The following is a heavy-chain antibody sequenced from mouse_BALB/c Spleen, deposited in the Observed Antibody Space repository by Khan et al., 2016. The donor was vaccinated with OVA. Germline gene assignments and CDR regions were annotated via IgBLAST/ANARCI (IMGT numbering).Heavy chain of an antibody. D-gene: IGHD1-1*02. CDR1: GYTFTTYW. V-gene: IGHV1-7*01. J-gene: IGHJ3*01. CDR3: TSRGLYGLFTF. Sequence: VQLQQSGAELAKPGASVKMSCTASGYTFTTYWIHWVKQRPGQGLEWIGYINPSTGYTEYNQKFKDKATLTTDESSSAAYLQLRSLTSEDSAVYYCTSRGLYGLFTFWGQGTLVTVSA. CDR2: INPSTGYT.